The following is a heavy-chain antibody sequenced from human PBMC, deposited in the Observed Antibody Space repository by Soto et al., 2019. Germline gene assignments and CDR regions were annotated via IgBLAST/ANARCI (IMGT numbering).Heavy chain of an antibody. CDR1: GFTFSSYG. Sequence: GGSLRLSCGASGFTFSSYGGHWVRQAPGKGLEWVAVISYDGSNKYYADSVKGRFTISGDNSKNTLYLQMNSLRAEDTAVYYCAKGQGYCSGGSCYYYGMDVWGQGTTVTVSS. CDR2: ISYDGSNK. D-gene: IGHD2-15*01. J-gene: IGHJ6*02. CDR3: AKGQGYCSGGSCYYYGMDV. V-gene: IGHV3-30*18.